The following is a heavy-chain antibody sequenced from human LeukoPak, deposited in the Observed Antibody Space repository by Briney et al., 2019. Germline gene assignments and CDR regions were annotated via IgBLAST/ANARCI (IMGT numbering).Heavy chain of an antibody. CDR2: IYQSGST. CDR1: GYSISSGYY. J-gene: IGHJ4*02. CDR3: ARDRRSSLDY. V-gene: IGHV4-38-2*02. Sequence: SDTLSLTCTVSGYSISSGYYWGWIPQPPGKGLEWIGSIYQSGSTYYNPSLKSPVTISVDTVKNQFPPKLSSLTAADTAVYYCARDRRSSLDYWGEGSLVTVSS.